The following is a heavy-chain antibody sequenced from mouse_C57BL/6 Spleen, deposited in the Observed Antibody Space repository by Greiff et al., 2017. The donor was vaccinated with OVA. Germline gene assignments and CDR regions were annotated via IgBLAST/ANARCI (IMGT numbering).Heavy chain of an antibody. CDR2: ISDGGSYT. D-gene: IGHD2-2*01. Sequence: EVKLQESGGGLVKPGGSLKLSCAASGFTFSSYAMSWVRQTPEKRLEWVATISDGGSYTYYPDNVKGRFTISRDNAKNNLYLQMSHLKSEDTAMYYCARGVTYYFDYWGQGTTLTVSS. V-gene: IGHV5-4*03. J-gene: IGHJ2*01. CDR3: ARGVTYYFDY. CDR1: GFTFSSYA.